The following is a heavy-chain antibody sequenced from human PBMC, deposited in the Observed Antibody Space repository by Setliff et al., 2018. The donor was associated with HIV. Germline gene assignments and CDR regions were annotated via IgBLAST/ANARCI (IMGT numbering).Heavy chain of an antibody. V-gene: IGHV3-21*01. J-gene: IGHJ4*02. CDR2: ISSGSDYI. D-gene: IGHD1-26*01. Sequence: KTGGSLRLSCAASGFTFSSYSMNWVRQAPGKGLEWVSSISSGSDYIYYADSVRGRFTISRDNAKNSLYLQMNSLRVEDTAVYYCARDFGSWLYGGSHWGFDHWGQGTLVTVSS. CDR1: GFTFSSYS. CDR3: ARDFGSWLYGGSHWGFDH.